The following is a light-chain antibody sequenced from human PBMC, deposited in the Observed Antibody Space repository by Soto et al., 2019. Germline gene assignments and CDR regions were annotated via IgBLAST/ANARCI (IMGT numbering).Light chain of an antibody. Sequence: EIVLTQSPATLSLSPGEKATLSCRASQIVSSYLAWYQQKPGQAPRLLIYDASNRATGIPARFSGSGSGTDFTLTISSLEPEDFAVYYCQQRSDWSPLTFGQGTKVDIK. CDR1: QIVSSY. V-gene: IGKV3-11*01. J-gene: IGKJ1*01. CDR3: QQRSDWSPLT. CDR2: DAS.